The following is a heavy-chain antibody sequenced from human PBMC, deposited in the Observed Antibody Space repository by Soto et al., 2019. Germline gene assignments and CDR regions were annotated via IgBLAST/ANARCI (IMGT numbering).Heavy chain of an antibody. D-gene: IGHD3-22*01. Sequence: QVTLKESGPVLVKPTETLTLTCTVSGFSLSNARMGVSWIRQPPGKALEWLAHIFSNDEKSYSTSLKSRLTISKDTSKIQVVLTMTNMDPVDTATYYCARIRWTYYYDSSGYYYGPHEHYYFDYWGQGTLVTVSS. J-gene: IGHJ4*02. CDR1: GFSLSNARMG. CDR2: IFSNDEK. V-gene: IGHV2-26*01. CDR3: ARIRWTYYYDSSGYYYGPHEHYYFDY.